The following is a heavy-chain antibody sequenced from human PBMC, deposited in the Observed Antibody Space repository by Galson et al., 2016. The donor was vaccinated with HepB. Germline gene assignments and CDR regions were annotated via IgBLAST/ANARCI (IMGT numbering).Heavy chain of an antibody. V-gene: IGHV3-21*01. CDR1: GFTFSSHS. Sequence: SLRLSCAASGFTFSSHSMHWVRQAPGKGLEWVSSISRSSSYIHYADSLKGRFTISRDNAKNSLYLQMNSLRAEDTAVYYCARDILWFGELTRVYYFDYWGQGTLVTVSS. D-gene: IGHD3-10*01. J-gene: IGHJ4*02. CDR3: ARDILWFGELTRVYYFDY. CDR2: ISRSSSYI.